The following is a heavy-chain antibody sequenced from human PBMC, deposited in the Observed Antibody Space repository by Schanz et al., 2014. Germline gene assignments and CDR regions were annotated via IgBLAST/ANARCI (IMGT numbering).Heavy chain of an antibody. Sequence: QVQLVQSGAEVKKPGSSMKVSCKASGGTFSSFGINWVRQAPGQGLEWMGRIIPSLGLAKYEQKFQDKVTITADTSTTTAYMELRSLRSDDTAVYYCARDRRRYCSTASCLHDNWFDPWGQGTLVIVSS. D-gene: IGHD2-2*01. CDR2: IIPSLGLA. J-gene: IGHJ5*02. CDR1: GGTFSSFG. CDR3: ARDRRRYCSTASCLHDNWFDP. V-gene: IGHV1-69*04.